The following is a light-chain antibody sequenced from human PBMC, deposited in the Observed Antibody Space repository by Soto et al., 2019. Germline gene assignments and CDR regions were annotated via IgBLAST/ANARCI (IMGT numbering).Light chain of an antibody. CDR3: QQYGSSGT. CDR1: QSVSNNY. Sequence: EIVLTQSPAPLSLSPGERATLSCRASQSVSNNYLAWYKQKPGQAPRLLIYGASNRATGIPDRFSGGGSGTDFTLTISRLEPEDFAVYYCQQYGSSGTFGQGTKVDI. CDR2: GAS. J-gene: IGKJ1*01. V-gene: IGKV3-20*01.